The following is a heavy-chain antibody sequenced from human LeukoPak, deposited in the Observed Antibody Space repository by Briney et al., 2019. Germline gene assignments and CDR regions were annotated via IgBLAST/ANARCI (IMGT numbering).Heavy chain of an antibody. CDR2: IYTSGST. CDR3: ARLLWFGEFNWFDP. Sequence: TETLSLTCTVSGFSISSYYWSWIRQPPGRGLEWIGYIYTSGSTNYNPSLKSRVTISGDTSKNQFSLKLSSVTAADTAAYYCARLLWFGEFNWFDPWGQGTLVTVSS. J-gene: IGHJ5*02. CDR1: GFSISSYY. V-gene: IGHV4-4*09. D-gene: IGHD3-10*01.